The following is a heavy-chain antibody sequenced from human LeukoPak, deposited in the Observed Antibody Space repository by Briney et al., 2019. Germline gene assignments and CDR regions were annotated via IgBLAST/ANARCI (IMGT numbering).Heavy chain of an antibody. V-gene: IGHV4-59*01. CDR1: GGSFSSYY. Sequence: SETLSLTCAVYGGSFSSYYWSWIRQPPGKGLEWIGYIYYSGSTNYNPSLKSRVTISVDTSKNQFSLKLSSVTAADTAVYYCARVNSPTIFGYFDYWGQGTLVTVSS. CDR3: ARVNSPTIFGYFDY. CDR2: IYYSGST. D-gene: IGHD3-3*01. J-gene: IGHJ4*02.